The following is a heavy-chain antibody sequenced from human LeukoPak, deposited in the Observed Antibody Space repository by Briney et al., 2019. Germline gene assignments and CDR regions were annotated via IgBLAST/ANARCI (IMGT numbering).Heavy chain of an antibody. J-gene: IGHJ4*02. CDR2: ISSSGSTI. D-gene: IGHD6-19*01. CDR1: GFTFSDYY. CDR3: ARDLLYPQIIAVAGSGSEGY. Sequence: PGGSLRLSCAASGFTFSDYYMSWIRQAPGKGLEWVSYISSSGSTIYYADSVKGRFTISRDNAKNSLYLQMNSLRAEDTAVYYCARDLLYPQIIAVAGSGSEGYWGQGTLVTVSS. V-gene: IGHV3-11*01.